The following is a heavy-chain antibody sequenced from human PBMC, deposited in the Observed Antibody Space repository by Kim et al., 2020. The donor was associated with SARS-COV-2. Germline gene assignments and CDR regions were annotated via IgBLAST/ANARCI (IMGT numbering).Heavy chain of an antibody. V-gene: IGHV3-9*01. J-gene: IGHJ5*02. CDR3: AKDAYVDYLSGGHNWFAP. CDR1: GFTFDDYA. D-gene: IGHD4-17*01. CDR2: IRWNSGSI. Sequence: GGSLRLSCAASGFTFDDYAMHWVRQAPGKGLEWVSGIRWNSGSIGYADSVKGRFTISRDNAKNSLYLQMNSLRAEDTALYYCAKDAYVDYLSGGHNWFAPWGQGTLVTVSS.